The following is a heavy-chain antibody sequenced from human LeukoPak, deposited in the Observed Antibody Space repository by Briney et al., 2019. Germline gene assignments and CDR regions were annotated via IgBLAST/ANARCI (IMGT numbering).Heavy chain of an antibody. CDR1: GGSISSYY. V-gene: IGHV4-59*12. D-gene: IGHD5-18*01. CDR2: IYYSGST. CDR3: ARGLGGYSYGYVNFSDDY. J-gene: IGHJ4*02. Sequence: PSETLSLTCTVSGGSISSYYWSWIRQPPGKGLEWIGYIYYSGSTNYNPSLKSRVTISVDTSKNQFSLKLSSVTAADTAVYYCARGLGGYSYGYVNFSDDYWGQGTLVTVSS.